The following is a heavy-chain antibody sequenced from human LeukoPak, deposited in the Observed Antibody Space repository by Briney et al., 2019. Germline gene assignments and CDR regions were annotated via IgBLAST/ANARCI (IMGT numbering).Heavy chain of an antibody. CDR2: IKQDGSEK. J-gene: IGHJ4*02. Sequence: GGSLRPSCAASGFTFSTYWMSWVRQAPGKGLEWVANIKQDGSEKYYLDSVKGRFTISRDNAKNSLYLQMNSLRAEDTAVYFCTREAAAGIDYWGRGTLVTVSS. CDR3: TREAAAGIDY. D-gene: IGHD6-13*01. V-gene: IGHV3-7*01. CDR1: GFTFSTYW.